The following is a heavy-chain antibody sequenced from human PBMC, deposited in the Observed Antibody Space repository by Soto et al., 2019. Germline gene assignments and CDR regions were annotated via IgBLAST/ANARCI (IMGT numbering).Heavy chain of an antibody. CDR3: ARDTTPSL. V-gene: IGHV4-59*01. D-gene: IGHD1-1*01. CDR2: VYYSGST. CDR1: GASISSYY. J-gene: IGHJ4*02. Sequence: PSETLSLTCTVSGASISSYYWSRIRQPPGKGLEWIGYVYYSGSTNYNPSLKSRVTISVDTSKNQFSLKLSSVTAADTAMYYCARDTTPSLWGQGTLVTVSS.